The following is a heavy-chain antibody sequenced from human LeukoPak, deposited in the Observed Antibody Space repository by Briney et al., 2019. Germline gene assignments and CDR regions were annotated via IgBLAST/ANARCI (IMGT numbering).Heavy chain of an antibody. D-gene: IGHD2-2*02. Sequence: GGSLRLSCAASGFTLRNYAMSWVRQAPGKGLEWVSSIGAGDKYTYYADSVKGRFTISRDNAKNSLYLQMNSLTAEDTAVYYCAREYCGSTSCYIPFDYWGQGTLVPSPQ. CDR3: AREYCGSTSCYIPFDY. V-gene: IGHV3-21*01. CDR2: IGAGDKYT. J-gene: IGHJ4*02. CDR1: GFTLRNYA.